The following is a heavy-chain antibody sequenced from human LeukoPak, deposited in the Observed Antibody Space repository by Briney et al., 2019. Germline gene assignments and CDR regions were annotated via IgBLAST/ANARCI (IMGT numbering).Heavy chain of an antibody. D-gene: IGHD7-27*01. CDR1: GGSISSGDYY. V-gene: IGHV4-61*02. Sequence: SETLSLTXTVSGGSISSGDYYWTWIRQPAGKGLEWIGRIHTSGSTNYKPSLQSRVTIAIDTSKTQFSLKLSSVTAADTAVYYCARVWNRGWLDPWGQGTLVTVSS. CDR3: ARVWNRGWLDP. CDR2: IHTSGST. J-gene: IGHJ5*02.